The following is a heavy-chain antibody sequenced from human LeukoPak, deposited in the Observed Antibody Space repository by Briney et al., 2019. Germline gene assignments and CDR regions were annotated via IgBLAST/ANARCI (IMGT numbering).Heavy chain of an antibody. V-gene: IGHV3-30*18. CDR2: ISYDGSNK. J-gene: IGHJ4*02. CDR1: GFTFRSFA. CDR3: AKDYYDSSGYYYDYFDY. D-gene: IGHD3-22*01. Sequence: PGGSLRLSCAASGFTFRSFAMSWVRQAPGKGLEWVAVISYDGSNKYYADSVKGRFTISRDNSKNTLYLQMNSLRAEDTAVYYCAKDYYDSSGYYYDYFDYWGQGTLVTVSS.